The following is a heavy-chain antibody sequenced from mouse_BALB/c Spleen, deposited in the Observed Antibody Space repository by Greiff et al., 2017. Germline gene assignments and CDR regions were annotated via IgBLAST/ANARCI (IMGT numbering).Heavy chain of an antibody. D-gene: IGHD2-3*01. V-gene: IGHV5-12-1*01. CDR2: ISSGGGST. Sequence: EVMLVESGGGLVKPGGSLKLSCAASGFAFSSYDMSWVRQTPEKRLEWVAYISSGGGSTYYPDTVKGRFTISRDNAKNTLYLQMSSLKSEDTAMYYCARHGYYIYYAMDYWGQGTSVTVSS. J-gene: IGHJ4*01. CDR1: GFAFSSYD. CDR3: ARHGYYIYYAMDY.